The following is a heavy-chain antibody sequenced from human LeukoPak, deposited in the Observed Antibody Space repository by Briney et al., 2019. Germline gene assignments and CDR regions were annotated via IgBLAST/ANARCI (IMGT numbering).Heavy chain of an antibody. CDR2: ITTGGSST. D-gene: IGHD6-19*01. V-gene: IGHV3-48*04. CDR1: GFTFSAYA. J-gene: IGHJ4*02. Sequence: PGGAPRLSSAASGFTFSAYALAWVRPAPGEGRGGVSHITTGGSSTFHADSVKGRFSISRDNAKNSLYLQMNSLRAEDAAVYYCARVRYDSGWYDYWGQGALVIVSS. CDR3: ARVRYDSGWYDY.